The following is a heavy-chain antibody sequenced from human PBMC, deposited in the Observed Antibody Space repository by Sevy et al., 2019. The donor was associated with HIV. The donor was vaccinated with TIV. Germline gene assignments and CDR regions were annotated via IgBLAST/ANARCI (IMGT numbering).Heavy chain of an antibody. J-gene: IGHJ6*02. CDR1: GFPFSNFA. Sequence: GGSLRLSCAASGFPFSNFAMSWVRQAPGKGLEWVSTLIGGGSSTYYAHSVTGRFIISRDNSRNTLYLQMNSLRAEDTAIYYCAKRRVQSGLSGGGANYGMDVCGRGTTVTVSS. D-gene: IGHD2-8*02. CDR2: LIGGGSST. CDR3: AKRRVQSGLSGGGANYGMDV. V-gene: IGHV3-23*01.